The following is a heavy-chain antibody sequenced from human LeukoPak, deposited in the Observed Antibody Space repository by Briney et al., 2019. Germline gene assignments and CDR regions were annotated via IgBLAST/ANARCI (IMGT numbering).Heavy chain of an antibody. D-gene: IGHD6-19*01. J-gene: IGHJ5*02. CDR1: GGSISSYY. CDR2: IYYSGST. V-gene: IGHV4-59*01. Sequence: SETLSLTCTVSGGSISSYYWSWIREPPGKGLEWIGYIYYSGSTNYNPSLKSRVTISVGTSKNQFSLKLTSVTAADTAVYYCARDSSAFAGWFDPWGQGTLVTVSS. CDR3: ARDSSAFAGWFDP.